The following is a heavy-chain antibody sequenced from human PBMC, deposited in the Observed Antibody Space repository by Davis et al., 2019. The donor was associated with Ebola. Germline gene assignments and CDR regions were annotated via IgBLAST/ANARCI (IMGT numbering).Heavy chain of an antibody. Sequence: MPSETLSLTCTVSGGSISSYYWSWIRQPPGKGLEWIGYIYYSGSTHYNPSLKSRVTTSVDTSKNQFSLSLSSVTAADTAVYYCARVFWYSSGWLEGNWFDPWGQGTLVTVSS. CDR2: IYYSGST. J-gene: IGHJ5*02. V-gene: IGHV4-59*01. D-gene: IGHD6-19*01. CDR1: GGSISSYY. CDR3: ARVFWYSSGWLEGNWFDP.